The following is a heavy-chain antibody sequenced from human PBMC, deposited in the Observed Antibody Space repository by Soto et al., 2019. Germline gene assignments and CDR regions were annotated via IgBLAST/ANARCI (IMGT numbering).Heavy chain of an antibody. Sequence: SETLSLTCAVYGGSFSGYYWSWIRQPPGKGLEWIGEINHSGSTNYNPSLKSRVTISVDTSKNQFSLKLSSVTAADTAVYYCARVGVWSGLDYWGQGTLVTISS. CDR1: GGSFSGYY. J-gene: IGHJ4*02. CDR3: ARVGVWSGLDY. CDR2: INHSGST. D-gene: IGHD3-10*01. V-gene: IGHV4-34*01.